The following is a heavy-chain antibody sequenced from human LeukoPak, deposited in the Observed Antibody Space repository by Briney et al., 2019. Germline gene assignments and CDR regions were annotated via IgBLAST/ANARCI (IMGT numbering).Heavy chain of an antibody. D-gene: IGHD2-15*01. CDR2: MNPNSGNT. V-gene: IGHV1-8*01. J-gene: IGHJ4*02. CDR3: ARSAATSGGIDY. CDR1: GCTFTSYD. Sequence: ASVKVSCKASGCTFTSYDINWVRQATGQGLEWMGWMNPNSGNTGHAQKFQGRVTMTRNTSISTAYMELSSLRSEDTAVYYCARSAATSGGIDYWGQGTLVTVSS.